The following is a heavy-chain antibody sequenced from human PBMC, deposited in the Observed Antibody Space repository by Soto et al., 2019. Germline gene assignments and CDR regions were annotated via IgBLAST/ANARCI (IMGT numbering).Heavy chain of an antibody. CDR1: GYIFTSYW. J-gene: IGHJ6*02. Sequence: GESLKISCQGLGYIFTSYWIGWVRQTPGKGVEWMGIIYPGDSESRYSPSFQGQVTMSVDKSTTTAYLQWTSLKASDTAMYYFARLVYGGNSPRMDFWGQGTTVTVSS. D-gene: IGHD1-7*01. CDR3: ARLVYGGNSPRMDF. V-gene: IGHV5-51*01. CDR2: IYPGDSES.